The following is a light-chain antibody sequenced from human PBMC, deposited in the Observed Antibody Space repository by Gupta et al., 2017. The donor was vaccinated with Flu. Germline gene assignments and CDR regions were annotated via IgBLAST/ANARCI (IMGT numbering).Light chain of an antibody. CDR2: KAS. J-gene: IGKJ1*01. CDR3: LHYNSYPWT. Sequence: DIQMTQSPSTLSASVGDRVTITCRASESPKSWLAWYQQKPGRAPKPLIFKASSLESGVPSRCSGTGYGTEFTLTISSLQPDDFATYYCLHYNSYPWTFGQGTKVEIK. V-gene: IGKV1-5*03. CDR1: ESPKSW.